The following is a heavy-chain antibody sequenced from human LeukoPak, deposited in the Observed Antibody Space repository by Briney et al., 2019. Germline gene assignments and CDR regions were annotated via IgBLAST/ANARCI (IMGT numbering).Heavy chain of an antibody. CDR2: ISYDGSDK. J-gene: IGHJ4*02. CDR1: GFSFSSYA. V-gene: IGHV3-30-3*01. CDR3: VREPGPGYFDY. Sequence: GGSLRLSCAASGFSFSSYAVHWARQAPGKGLEWVAVISYDGSDKYYADFVKGRFTISRDNSKNTLYLQMNSLRTDDTAVYYCVREPGPGYFDYWGQGTLVTVSS. D-gene: IGHD6-13*01.